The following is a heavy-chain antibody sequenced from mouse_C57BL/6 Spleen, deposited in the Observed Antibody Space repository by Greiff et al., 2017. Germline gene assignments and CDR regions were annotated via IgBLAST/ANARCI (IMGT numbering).Heavy chain of an antibody. CDR3: AREGDDGSPWFAY. CDR1: GFTFSSYA. CDR2: ISDGGSYT. V-gene: IGHV5-4*01. J-gene: IGHJ3*01. Sequence: EVQRVESGGGLVKPGGSLKLSCAASGFTFSSYAMSWVRQTPEKRLEWVATISDGGSYTYYPDNVKARFTISNDNAKNNLYLQMSHLKSEYTAMYYCAREGDDGSPWFAYWGQGTLFTVSA. D-gene: IGHD2-3*01.